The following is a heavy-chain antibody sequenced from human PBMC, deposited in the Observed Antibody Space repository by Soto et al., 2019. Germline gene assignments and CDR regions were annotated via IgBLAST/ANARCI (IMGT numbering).Heavy chain of an antibody. Sequence: ASVKVSCKASGYTFTSYYMHWVRQAPGQGLEWMGIINPSGGSTSYAQKFQGRVTMTRDTSTSTVYMELSSLRSEDTAVYYCAREGREDYYDSSGYVPTSRYYGMDVWGQGTTVTVSS. D-gene: IGHD3-22*01. CDR2: INPSGGST. CDR1: GYTFTSYY. CDR3: AREGREDYYDSSGYVPTSRYYGMDV. V-gene: IGHV1-46*01. J-gene: IGHJ6*02.